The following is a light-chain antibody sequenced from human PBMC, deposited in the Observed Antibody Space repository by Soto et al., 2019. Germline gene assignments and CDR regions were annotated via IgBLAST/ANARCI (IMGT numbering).Light chain of an antibody. V-gene: IGKV1-13*02. CDR1: QDISNY. J-gene: IGKJ4*01. Sequence: AIQLTQSPSALSASVGDRVTMTCRASQDISNYLAWYQQKPGKAPNLLIFDAFSLESGVPSRFSGSRSGTEFTLTISSLQPDDYATYYCQQYNSYSLTFGGGTKVDIK. CDR2: DAF. CDR3: QQYNSYSLT.